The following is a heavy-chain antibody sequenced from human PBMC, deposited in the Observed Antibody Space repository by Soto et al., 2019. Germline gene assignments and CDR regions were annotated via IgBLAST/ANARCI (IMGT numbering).Heavy chain of an antibody. J-gene: IGHJ3*02. V-gene: IGHV3-23*01. CDR3: AKDNSGGKGPDAFDT. D-gene: IGHD2-15*01. CDR1: GFTFSSYA. CDR2: IRGSGGST. Sequence: EVQLLESGGGVVQPGGSLRLSCAASGFTFSSYAMNWIRQAPGKGLQWVSAIRGSGGSTYYADSVRGRFTISRDNSKNTLYLQMNSLRAEDTAVYNSAKDNSGGKGPDAFDTWGQGTMVTVSS.